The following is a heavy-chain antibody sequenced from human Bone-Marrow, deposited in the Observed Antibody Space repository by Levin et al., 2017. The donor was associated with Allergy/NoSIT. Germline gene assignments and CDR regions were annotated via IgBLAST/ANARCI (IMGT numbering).Heavy chain of an antibody. CDR1: GGSISSYY. V-gene: IGHV4-59*01. Sequence: RSQTLSLTCTVSGGSISSYYWNWIRQPPGKGLEWIGYIYYSGSTNYNPSLKGRVTISVDTSRNQFSLKLSSVTAADTAVYFCARVTFGFSSGWFFDYWGQGTLVTVSS. CDR3: ARVTFGFSSGWFFDY. D-gene: IGHD6-19*01. J-gene: IGHJ4*02. CDR2: IYYSGST.